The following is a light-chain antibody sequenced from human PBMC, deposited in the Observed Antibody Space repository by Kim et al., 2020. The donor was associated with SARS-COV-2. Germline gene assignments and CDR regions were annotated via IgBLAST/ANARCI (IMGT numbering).Light chain of an antibody. Sequence: GGAGRVTWQGGSGGKEYGSWYRQRPGQGRVLVIYGKNSRPSGIPDRFSGSSSGSTASLTITGAEAEDEADYYCNSRDSSGNHLSVVFGGGTQLTVL. CDR1: SGGKEY. CDR2: GKN. CDR3: NSRDSSGNHLSVV. J-gene: IGLJ2*01. V-gene: IGLV3-19*01.